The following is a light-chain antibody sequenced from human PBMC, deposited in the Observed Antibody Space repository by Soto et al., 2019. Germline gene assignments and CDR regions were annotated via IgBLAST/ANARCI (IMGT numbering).Light chain of an antibody. CDR3: CSYVGSYSYV. CDR1: SSDVGDYNS. CDR2: DVS. J-gene: IGLJ1*01. Sequence: QSVLTQPRSVSGSPGQSVTVSCIRTSSDVGDYNSVSWYQQHPGKAPKLMIYDVSKRPSGVPDRFSGSKSGNTASLTISGLQAEDEADYYCCSYVGSYSYVFGIGTKVTVL. V-gene: IGLV2-11*01.